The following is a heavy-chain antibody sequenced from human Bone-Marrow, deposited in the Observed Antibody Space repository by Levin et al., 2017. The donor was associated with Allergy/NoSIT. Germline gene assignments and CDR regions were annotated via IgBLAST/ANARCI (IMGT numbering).Heavy chain of an antibody. CDR1: GGSISAYY. Sequence: SETLSLTCSVSGGSISAYYWSWIRHSPGKGLEWIGHVYHSGSTTYNPSFKGGVTTSADMSKDQFSLSLTAVTAADTAVYYCATTMVRGDKYDYWGQGTHVIVSS. CDR3: ATTMVRGDKYDY. D-gene: IGHD3-10*01. V-gene: IGHV4-59*01. CDR2: VYHSGST. J-gene: IGHJ4*02.